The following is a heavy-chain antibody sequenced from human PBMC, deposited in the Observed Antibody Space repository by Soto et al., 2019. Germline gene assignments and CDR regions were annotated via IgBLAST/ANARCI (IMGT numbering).Heavy chain of an antibody. V-gene: IGHV4-39*01. J-gene: IGHJ4*02. CDR2: IYYSGST. Sequence: SETLSLTCTVSGGSISSSNYYWGWIRQPPGRGLEWIGSIYYSGSTYYNPSLKSRVTMSVDTSKNQFSLKLSSVTAADTAVYYCARLIEGGGWSNFDYWGQGTLVTVSS. D-gene: IGHD6-19*01. CDR3: ARLIEGGGWSNFDY. CDR1: GGSISSSNYY.